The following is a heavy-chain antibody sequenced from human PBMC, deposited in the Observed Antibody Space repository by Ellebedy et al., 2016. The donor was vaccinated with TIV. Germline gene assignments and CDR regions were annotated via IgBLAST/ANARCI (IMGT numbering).Heavy chain of an antibody. CDR2: IIPRFGSA. CDR1: GGTFSNFA. V-gene: IGHV1-69*13. Sequence: AASVKVSCKTSGGTFSNFAIIWVRQAPGQGLEWMGGIIPRFGSANHAQRFQGRVTLTADESTSTAYMELNSLRSEDTAVYYCAADARISSFVGGGIQMGGIHHGMDVWGQGTTVTVSS. J-gene: IGHJ6*02. CDR3: AADARISSFVGGGIQMGGIHHGMDV. D-gene: IGHD5-18*01.